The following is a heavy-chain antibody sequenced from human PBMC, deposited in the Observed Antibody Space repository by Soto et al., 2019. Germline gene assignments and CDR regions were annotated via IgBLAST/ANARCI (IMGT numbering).Heavy chain of an antibody. CDR2: IDPSDSYT. CDR1: GYSFTSYW. Sequence: EVQLVQSGAEVKKPGESLRISCKGSGYSFTSYWISWVRQMPGKGLEWMGRIDPSDSYTNYSPSFQGHVTLSADKSISTAYRQWSSLKASATAMYYCARLQAAAGDNDLTFDDCCQGALCTVSS. D-gene: IGHD6-13*01. CDR3: ARLQAAAGDNDLTFDD. V-gene: IGHV5-10-1*01. J-gene: IGHJ4*02.